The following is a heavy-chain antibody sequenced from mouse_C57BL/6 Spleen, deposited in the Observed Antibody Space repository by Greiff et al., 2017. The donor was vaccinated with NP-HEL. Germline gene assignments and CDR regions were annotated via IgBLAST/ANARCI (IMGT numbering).Heavy chain of an antibody. D-gene: IGHD3-2*02. CDR2: IHPNSGST. V-gene: IGHV1-64*01. J-gene: IGHJ4*01. CDR1: GYTFTSYW. Sequence: QVQLQQPGAELVKPGASVKLSCKASGYTFTSYWMHWVKQRPGQGLEWIGMIHPNSGSTNYNEKFKSKATLTVDKSSSTAYMQLSSLTSEDSAVYYCARGGSSGYDYAMDYWGQGTSVTVSS. CDR3: ARGGSSGYDYAMDY.